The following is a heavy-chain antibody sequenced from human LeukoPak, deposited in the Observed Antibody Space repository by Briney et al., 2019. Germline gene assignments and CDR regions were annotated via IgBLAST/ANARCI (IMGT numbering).Heavy chain of an antibody. Sequence: SETLSLTCAVHGGSFSGYYWSWIRQPPGKGLEWIGEINHSGSTNYNPSLKSRVTISVDTSKNQFSLKLSSVTAADTAVYYCARILLGYCSGGSCLNLYYFDYWGQGTLVTVSS. CDR2: INHSGST. V-gene: IGHV4-34*01. CDR1: GGSFSGYY. J-gene: IGHJ4*02. CDR3: ARILLGYCSGGSCLNLYYFDY. D-gene: IGHD2-15*01.